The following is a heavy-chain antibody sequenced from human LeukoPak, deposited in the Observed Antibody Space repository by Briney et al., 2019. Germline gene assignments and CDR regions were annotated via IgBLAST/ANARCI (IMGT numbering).Heavy chain of an antibody. CDR3: AREIAAAGTGAFDP. CDR1: GFTFSSYS. V-gene: IGHV3-21*01. J-gene: IGHJ5*02. Sequence: PGGSLRLSCAASGFTFSSYSMNWVRQAPGKGLEWVSSISSSSSYIYYADSVKGRFTISRDNAKNSLYLQMNSLRAEDTAVYYCAREIAAAGTGAFDPWGQRTPVTVSS. D-gene: IGHD6-13*01. CDR2: ISSSSSYI.